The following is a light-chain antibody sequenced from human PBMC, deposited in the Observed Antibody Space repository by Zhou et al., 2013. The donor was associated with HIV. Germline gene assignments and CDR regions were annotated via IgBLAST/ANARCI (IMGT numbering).Light chain of an antibody. V-gene: IGKV1-13*02. CDR3: QQYTTYPIT. Sequence: AIQLTQSPSSLSASVGDRVTITCRASQGSSSALAWYQQKPGKPPKLLIYDASSLESGVPSRFSGSGSGTEFTLTITSLQPDDFAIYYCQQYTTYPITFGQGTRLDIK. J-gene: IGKJ5*01. CDR1: QGSSSA. CDR2: DAS.